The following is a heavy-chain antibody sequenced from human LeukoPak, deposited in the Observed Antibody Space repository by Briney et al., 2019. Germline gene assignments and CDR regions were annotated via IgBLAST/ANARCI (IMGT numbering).Heavy chain of an antibody. CDR2: ISYIGRT. D-gene: IGHD4-17*01. CDR1: DDSFSSHY. J-gene: IGHJ3*02. CDR3: ARDLVTVTKGFDI. Sequence: PSETLSLTCAVSDDSFSSHYWTWIRQPPGKGLEWIGYISYIGRTNYNPSLKSRVTISIDTSKNQFSLKLTSVTAAGTAVYYCARDLVTVTKGFDIWGQGTMVSVSS. V-gene: IGHV4-59*11.